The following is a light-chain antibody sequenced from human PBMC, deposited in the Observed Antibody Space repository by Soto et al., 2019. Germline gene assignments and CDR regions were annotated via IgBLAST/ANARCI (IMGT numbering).Light chain of an antibody. J-gene: IGKJ1*01. Sequence: DVVMTQSPLSLSVTPGQPASIXXRSXQSLRYRDGNTYLNWFQQRPGQSPRRXXYTVSKRDSGVPDRFSGSGSDTDFTLRISRVEAEDAGVYYCVQALHSPPWTFGQGTKVDIK. CDR2: TVS. CDR3: VQALHSPPWT. CDR1: QSLRYRDGNTY. V-gene: IGKV2-30*01.